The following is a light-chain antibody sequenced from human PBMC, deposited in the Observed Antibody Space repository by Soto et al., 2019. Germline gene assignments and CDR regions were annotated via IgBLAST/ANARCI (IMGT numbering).Light chain of an antibody. CDR1: QSVSSN. V-gene: IGKV3-15*01. J-gene: IGKJ5*01. Sequence: EIVMTQSPATLSVTPGERATLSCRASQSVSSNLAWYQQKPGQAPRLLIYGASTRATGIPARFSGSGSGTEFTLTISGLQSEDFAVYYCQQYNNWPPGITFGQGTRLEIK. CDR3: QQYNNWPPGIT. CDR2: GAS.